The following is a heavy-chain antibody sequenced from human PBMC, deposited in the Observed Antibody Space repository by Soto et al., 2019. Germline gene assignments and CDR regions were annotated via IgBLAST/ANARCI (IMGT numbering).Heavy chain of an antibody. CDR2: IIPIFGTA. CDR3: ARGAYDSSGYYP. J-gene: IGHJ5*02. CDR1: GGTNSSYA. D-gene: IGHD3-22*01. V-gene: IGHV1-69*01. Sequence: PVKACCKDSGGTNSSYAMSWVQQAPGQGLEWMGGIIPIFGTANYAQKFQGRVTITADESTSTAYMELSSLRSEDTAVYYCARGAYDSSGYYPWGQGTLVTVSS.